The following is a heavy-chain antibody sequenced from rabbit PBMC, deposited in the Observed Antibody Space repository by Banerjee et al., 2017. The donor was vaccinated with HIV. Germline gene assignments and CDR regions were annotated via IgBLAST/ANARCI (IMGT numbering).Heavy chain of an antibody. D-gene: IGHD1-1*01. CDR2: IYTNSGNT. V-gene: IGHV1S43*01. CDR1: GFSFSSSYY. J-gene: IGHJ4*01. CDR3: ARGDTGSRHSPFNL. Sequence: QSLEESGGDLVKPGASLTLTCTASGFSFSSSYYMCWVRQAPGKGLELIACIYTNSGNTWYASWVNGRFTISRSTSLNTVDLEMTSLTAADTATYFCARGDTGSRHSPFNLWGQGTLVTVS.